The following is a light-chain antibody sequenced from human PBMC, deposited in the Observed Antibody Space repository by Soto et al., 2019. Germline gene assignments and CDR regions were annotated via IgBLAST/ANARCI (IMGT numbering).Light chain of an antibody. J-gene: IGKJ1*01. V-gene: IGKV1-5*03. CDR2: KTS. CDR3: QHYKSYPWT. CDR1: QSVDSW. Sequence: DIQMTQSPSTLSASIGDRVTITFRASQSVDSWLAWYQQKPGKAPKLLIYKTSNLESGVPSRFSGSGSGTEFSLTISSLQPDDFAIYYCQHYKSYPWTFGQGTKVDI.